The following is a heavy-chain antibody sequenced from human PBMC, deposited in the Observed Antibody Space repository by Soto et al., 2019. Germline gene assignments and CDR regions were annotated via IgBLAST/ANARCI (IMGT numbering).Heavy chain of an antibody. CDR3: ARDQSTSWSVNYYGMDV. J-gene: IGHJ6*02. D-gene: IGHD6-13*01. CDR1: GLIVSSKY. V-gene: IGHV3-53*01. CDR2: IYSGGST. Sequence: LGGYLRLSCAGSGLIVSSKYMRWVQKDPGKGLEWVAVIYSGGSTYYADSVKGRFTISRDNSKNTLYLQMNTLRAEDTAVYYCARDQSTSWSVNYYGMDVWGQGTTVTVSS.